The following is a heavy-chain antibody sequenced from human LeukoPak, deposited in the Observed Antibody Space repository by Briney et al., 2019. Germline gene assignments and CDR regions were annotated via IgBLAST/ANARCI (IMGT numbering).Heavy chain of an antibody. J-gene: IGHJ4*02. CDR3: ARGPGYSSGWYGVSGLDY. Sequence: ASVKVSCKASGYTFTNYAISWVRQAPGQGLEWMGWINSYNGNTNYAQKLQGRVTMTRDTSISTAYMELSRLRSDDTAVYYCARGPGYSSGWYGVSGLDYWGQGTLVTVSS. V-gene: IGHV1-18*01. D-gene: IGHD6-19*01. CDR1: GYTFTNYA. CDR2: INSYNGNT.